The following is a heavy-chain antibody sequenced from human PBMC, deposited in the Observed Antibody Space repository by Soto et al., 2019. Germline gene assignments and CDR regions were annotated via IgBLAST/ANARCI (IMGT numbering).Heavy chain of an antibody. CDR1: GDSVSSNSAA. CDR3: ARDDNGLGNEGYYYGMDV. V-gene: IGHV6-1*01. J-gene: IGHJ6*02. Sequence: SQTLSLTCVISGDSVSSNSAAWNWIRQSPSRGLEWLGRTYYRSKWYNDYAVSVKSRITINPDTSKNQFSLQLNSVTPEDTAVYYCARDDNGLGNEGYYYGMDVWGQGTTVTVSS. D-gene: IGHD3-10*01. CDR2: TYYRSKWYN.